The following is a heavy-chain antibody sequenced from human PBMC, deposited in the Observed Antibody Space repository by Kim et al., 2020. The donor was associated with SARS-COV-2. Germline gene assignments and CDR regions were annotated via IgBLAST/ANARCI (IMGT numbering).Heavy chain of an antibody. J-gene: IGHJ3*02. CDR3: ARGPSGYCSGGRCYRNAFDI. CDR2: IGTTGDA. Sequence: GGSLRHSCAASGFTFSRFDMHWVRQATGEGLEWVSSIGTTGDAHYPGSVKGRFTISRENAKNSLYLQMNSLRAGDTAVYYCARGPSGYCSGGRCYRNAFDIWGHGTMVTVSS. CDR1: GFTFSRFD. V-gene: IGHV3-13*04. D-gene: IGHD2-15*01.